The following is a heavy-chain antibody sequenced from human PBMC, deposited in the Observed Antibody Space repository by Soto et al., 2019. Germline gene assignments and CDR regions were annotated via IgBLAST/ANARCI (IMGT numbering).Heavy chain of an antibody. J-gene: IGHJ5*02. CDR2: ISSSGSTI. CDR1: GFTFSDYY. V-gene: IGHV3-11*01. CDR3: ARDRPATVTRAAPPGLDP. D-gene: IGHD5-12*01. Sequence: VQLVESGGGLVKPGGSLRLSCAASGFTFSDYYMSWIRQAPGKGLEWVSYISSSGSTIYYADSVKGRFTISRDNAKNSLYLQMNSLRAEDTAVYYCARDRPATVTRAAPPGLDPWGQGTLVTVSS.